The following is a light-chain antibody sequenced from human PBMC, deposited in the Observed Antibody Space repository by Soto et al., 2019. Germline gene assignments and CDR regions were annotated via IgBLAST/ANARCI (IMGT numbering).Light chain of an antibody. Sequence: QTVVTQEPSLTVSPGGTVTLTCASSTGAVTSGNYPSWFQQRPGQAPRTLIYTTNSKHSWTPVRFSGSLLGDKAALTLSGVQPEDEADYYCLLYYGGAQLVFGGGTKLTVL. CDR2: TTN. V-gene: IGLV7-43*01. CDR1: TGAVTSGNY. CDR3: LLYYGGAQLV. J-gene: IGLJ3*02.